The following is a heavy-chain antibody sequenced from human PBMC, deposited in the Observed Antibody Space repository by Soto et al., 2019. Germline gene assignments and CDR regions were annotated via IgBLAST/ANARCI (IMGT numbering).Heavy chain of an antibody. V-gene: IGHV1-46*01. J-gene: IGHJ4*01. CDR3: ARWGSSRALFDF. CDR2: INPSGGST. D-gene: IGHD3-16*01. CDR1: GYTVTSYY. Sequence: ASVKVSCKASGYTVTSYYMHWVRQAPGQGLEWMGIINPSGGSTSYAQKFQGRVTMTRDTSTSTVYMELSSLRSEDTAVYYCARWGSSRALFDFWVHGTMGTVSS.